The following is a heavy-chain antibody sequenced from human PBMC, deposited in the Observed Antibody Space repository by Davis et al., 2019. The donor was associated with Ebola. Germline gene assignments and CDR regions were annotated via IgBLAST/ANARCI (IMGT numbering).Heavy chain of an antibody. V-gene: IGHV3-23*01. Sequence: GESLKISCAASRLTFSSYATSWVRQAPGKGLEWVSTISGSGGSTYYADSVKGRFTISRDNSKNTLYLQMNSLRAEDTAVYYCAKDPKSSSAYYYYVMDVWGQGTTVTVSS. D-gene: IGHD6-13*01. CDR2: ISGSGGST. CDR3: AKDPKSSSAYYYYVMDV. J-gene: IGHJ6*02. CDR1: RLTFSSYA.